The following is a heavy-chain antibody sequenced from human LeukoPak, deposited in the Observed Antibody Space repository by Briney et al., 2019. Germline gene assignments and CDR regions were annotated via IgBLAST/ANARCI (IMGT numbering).Heavy chain of an antibody. D-gene: IGHD2-21*01. V-gene: IGHV3-66*01. J-gene: IGHJ4*02. CDR1: GFTVSSNY. CDR2: IYSAGST. CDR3: ARNIPVTRWGY. Sequence: GGSLRLSCAASGFTVSSNYMSWVRQAPGKGLEWVSLIYSAGSTYYADSVKGRFTISRDNSKNTVYLQMNSLRAEDTAVYYCARNIPVTRWGYWGQGTLVTVSS.